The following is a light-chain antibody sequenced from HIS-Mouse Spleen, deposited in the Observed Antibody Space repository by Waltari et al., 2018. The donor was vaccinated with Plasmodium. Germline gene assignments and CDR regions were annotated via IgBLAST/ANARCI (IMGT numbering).Light chain of an antibody. CDR3: QQRSNWPRVLT. CDR2: DAS. CDR1: QSVSSY. Sequence: EIVLTQSPATLSLSPGERATLSCRASQSVSSYLAWYQPKPGQAPKLLIYDASNRATGIPARFSGSGSGTDFTLTSSSLEPEDFAVYYCQQRSNWPRVLTFGGGTKVEIK. V-gene: IGKV3-11*01. J-gene: IGKJ4*01.